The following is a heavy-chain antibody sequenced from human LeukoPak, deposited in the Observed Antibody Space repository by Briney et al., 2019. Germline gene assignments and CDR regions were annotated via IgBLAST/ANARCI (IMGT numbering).Heavy chain of an antibody. V-gene: IGHV3-23*01. J-gene: IGHJ4*02. CDR1: GFTFSSLS. CDR2: IRCSGGST. D-gene: IGHD2-21*02. Sequence: GALRLSLAASGFTFSSLSMDLGRPAPGEGLEGVSAIRCSGGSTYYADSVKGRFTISRDNSKNTLYLQMNSLRAEDTAVYYCAKDAWRGYCGGDCYKFDYWGQGTLVTVSS. CDR3: AKDAWRGYCGGDCYKFDY.